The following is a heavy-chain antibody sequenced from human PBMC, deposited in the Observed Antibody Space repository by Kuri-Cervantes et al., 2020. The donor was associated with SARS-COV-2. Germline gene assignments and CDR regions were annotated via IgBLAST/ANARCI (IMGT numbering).Heavy chain of an antibody. CDR1: GGAFSGYY. J-gene: IGHJ4*02. V-gene: IGHV4-34*01. Sequence: SETLSLTCAVYGGAFSGYYWSWIRQPPGKGLEWIGEINHSGSTNYNPSLKSRVTISVDTSKNQFSLKLSSVTAADTAVYYCARGRSPGYWGQGTLVTVSS. CDR2: INHSGST. CDR3: ARGRSPGY.